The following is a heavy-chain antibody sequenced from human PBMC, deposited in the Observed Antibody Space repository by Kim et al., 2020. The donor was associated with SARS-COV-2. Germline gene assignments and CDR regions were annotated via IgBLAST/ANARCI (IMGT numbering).Heavy chain of an antibody. CDR2: ISSSGSTI. CDR1: GFTFSDYY. V-gene: IGHV3-11*01. Sequence: GGSLRLSCAASGFTFSDYYMSWIRQAPGKGLEWVSYISSSGSTIYYADSVKGRFTISRDNAKNSLYLQMNSMRAEDTAVYYCARENSHIMLFGVVTRIGMDVWGQGTTVTVSS. J-gene: IGHJ6*02. CDR3: ARENSHIMLFGVVTRIGMDV. D-gene: IGHD3-3*01.